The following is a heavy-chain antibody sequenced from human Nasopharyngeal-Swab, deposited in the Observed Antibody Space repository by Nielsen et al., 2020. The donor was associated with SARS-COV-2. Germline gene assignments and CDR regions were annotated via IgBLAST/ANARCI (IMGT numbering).Heavy chain of an antibody. CDR3: ARDPRGPDY. Sequence: WVRQAPGQGLEWMGWISAYNGRTYYAQKFQGRVTMTTDTSTSTAYMDLRSLRSDDTAVYYCARDPRGPDYSGQGTLVTVSS. CDR2: ISAYNGRT. D-gene: IGHD6-25*01. J-gene: IGHJ4*02. V-gene: IGHV1-18*01.